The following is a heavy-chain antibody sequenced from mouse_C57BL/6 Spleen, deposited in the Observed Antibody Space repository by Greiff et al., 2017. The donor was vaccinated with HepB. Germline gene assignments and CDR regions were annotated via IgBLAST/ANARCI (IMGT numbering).Heavy chain of an antibody. D-gene: IGHD1-1*01. V-gene: IGHV14-4*01. CDR2: IDPENGDT. CDR3: TTPYYGSSPYAMDY. CDR1: GFNIKDAY. Sequence: VQLQQSGAELVRPGASVKLSCTASGFNIKDAYMHWVKQRPEQGLAWIGWIDPENGDTEYASKFQGKATITADTSSNTAYLQLSSLTSEDTAVYYCTTPYYGSSPYAMDYWGQGTSVTVSS. J-gene: IGHJ4*01.